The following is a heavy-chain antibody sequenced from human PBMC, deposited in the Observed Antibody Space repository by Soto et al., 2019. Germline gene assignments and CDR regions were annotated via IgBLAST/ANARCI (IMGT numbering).Heavy chain of an antibody. V-gene: IGHV3-30-3*01. J-gene: IGHJ4*02. D-gene: IGHD6-19*01. CDR2: ISDDGSNK. Sequence: QVQLVESGGGVVQPGRSLRLSCAASGLTFIRHAMHWVRQVPGKELEWVAAISDDGSNKHYVDSVKGRFSISRDKSRNTVFLQMNSLRAEDTAVYFCAGERETSSWFLSGFEYWGQGTLVTVSS. CDR1: GLTFIRHA. CDR3: AGERETSSWFLSGFEY.